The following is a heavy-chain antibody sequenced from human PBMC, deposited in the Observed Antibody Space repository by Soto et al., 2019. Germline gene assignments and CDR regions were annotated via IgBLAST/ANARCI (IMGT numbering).Heavy chain of an antibody. Sequence: QLHLVQSGAEVKKPGASVKVSCTASGYTFTSFGVSWVRQVPGQGLEWMGWISGYNGDTDYAQKFQGRVTMTTDRYTSTAYMEVMSLRADDTAVYYCARDKPQQIVGYNYYYGMDVWGQGTTVTV. D-gene: IGHD6-6*01. CDR1: GYTFTSFG. J-gene: IGHJ6*02. V-gene: IGHV1-18*04. CDR2: ISGYNGDT. CDR3: ARDKPQQIVGYNYYYGMDV.